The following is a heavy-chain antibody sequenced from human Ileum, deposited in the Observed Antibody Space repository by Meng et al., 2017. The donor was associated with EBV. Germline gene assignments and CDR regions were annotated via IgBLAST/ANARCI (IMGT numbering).Heavy chain of an antibody. CDR2: IFHIGST. CDR1: GASVISNNW. Sequence: EAAPRMVRPSGTLSLTGVVSGASVISNNWWSWVRQPPGKGLEWIGEIFHIGSTNNSPSLKSRVTISVDNSKNQFSLSLTSVTAADTAIYYCAKVSLTGTFYDHWGQGILVTVSS. J-gene: IGHJ4*02. CDR3: AKVSLTGTFYDH. V-gene: IGHV4-4*02. D-gene: IGHD3-9*01.